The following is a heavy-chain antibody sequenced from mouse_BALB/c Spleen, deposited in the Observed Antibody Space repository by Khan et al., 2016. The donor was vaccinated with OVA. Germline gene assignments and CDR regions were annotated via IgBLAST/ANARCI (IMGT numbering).Heavy chain of an antibody. CDR1: GFTFTNYG. J-gene: IGHJ1*01. CDR3: ARIASYWYSDF. CDR2: INTYTGEP. Sequence: QIQFVQSGPELKKPGETVKISCKASGFTFTNYGMNWVKQAPGKDLKWMGWINTYTGEPTYGDDFKGRFVLSLETSASTAYLQISNLINEDMATYFCARIASYWYSDFWGAGTMVTVSA. V-gene: IGHV9-1*02.